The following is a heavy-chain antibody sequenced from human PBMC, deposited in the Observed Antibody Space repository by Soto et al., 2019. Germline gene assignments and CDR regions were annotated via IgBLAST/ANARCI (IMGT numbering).Heavy chain of an antibody. CDR3: ATVTGRGYSYGYYSGSFSYFDY. CDR1: GYTFTSYG. D-gene: IGHD5-18*01. CDR2: ISAYNGNT. Sequence: ASVKVSCKASGYTFTSYGISWVRQAPGQGLEWMGWISAYNGNTNYAQKLQGRVTMTTDTSTSTAYMELSSLRSEDTAVYYCATVTGRGYSYGYYSGSFSYFDYWGQGTLVTVSS. V-gene: IGHV1-18*01. J-gene: IGHJ4*02.